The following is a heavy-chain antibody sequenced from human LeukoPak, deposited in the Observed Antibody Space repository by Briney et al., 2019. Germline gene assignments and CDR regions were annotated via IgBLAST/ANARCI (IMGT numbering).Heavy chain of an antibody. J-gene: IGHJ3*02. V-gene: IGHV4-61*02. Sequence: SETLSLTCTVSGGSISSGSYYWSWIRQPAGKGLEWIGRIYTSGSTNYNPSLKSRVTISVDRSKNQFSLRLSSVTAADTAVYYCARDKGEWSAFDIWGQGTMVTVSS. CDR3: ARDKGEWSAFDI. D-gene: IGHD3-3*01. CDR1: GGSISSGSYY. CDR2: IYTSGST.